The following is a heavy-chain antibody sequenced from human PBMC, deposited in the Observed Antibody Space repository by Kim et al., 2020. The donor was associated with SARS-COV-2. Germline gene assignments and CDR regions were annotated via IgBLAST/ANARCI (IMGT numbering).Heavy chain of an antibody. CDR3: ARVVVTPPRWFDS. D-gene: IGHD2-21*02. J-gene: IGHJ5*01. V-gene: IGHV4-61*02. Sequence: NPALKSRVTISVDTSKNQFSLKLTSVTAADTAVYYCARVVVTPPRWFDSWGQGTLVTVSS.